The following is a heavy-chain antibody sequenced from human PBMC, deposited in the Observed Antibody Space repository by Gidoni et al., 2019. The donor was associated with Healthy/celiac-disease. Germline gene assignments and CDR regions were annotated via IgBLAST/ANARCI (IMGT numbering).Heavy chain of an antibody. CDR1: GGTFSSYA. CDR3: ARNNLRYCSGGSCYHPIYYYYYGMDV. J-gene: IGHJ6*02. Sequence: QVQLVQSGAEVKKPGSSVKVSCKASGGTFSSYAISWVRQATGQGLEWMGGIIPIFGTANYAQKFQGRVTITADKSTSTAYMELSSLRSEDTAVYYCARNNLRYCSGGSCYHPIYYYYYGMDVWGQGTTVTVSS. CDR2: IIPIFGTA. D-gene: IGHD2-15*01. V-gene: IGHV1-69*06.